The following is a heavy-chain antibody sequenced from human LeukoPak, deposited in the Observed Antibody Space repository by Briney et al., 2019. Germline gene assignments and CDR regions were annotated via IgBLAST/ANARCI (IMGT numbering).Heavy chain of an antibody. CDR1: GLTSSSYW. V-gene: IGHV3-74*01. Sequence: GGALRLSCAASGLTSSSYWMHWVRQAPGKGLVWVSRINSAGSSSSYADSVKGRFTISRDNAKNTLYLQMNSLRAEDTPVYYCARGYSSSSRYPYNYYFDYWGQGTLVTVSS. CDR3: ARGYSSSSRYPYNYYFDY. D-gene: IGHD6-6*01. CDR2: INSAGSSS. J-gene: IGHJ4*02.